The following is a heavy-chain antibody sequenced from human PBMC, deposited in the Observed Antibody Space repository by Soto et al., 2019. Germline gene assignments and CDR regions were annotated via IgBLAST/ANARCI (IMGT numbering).Heavy chain of an antibody. D-gene: IGHD5-18*01. CDR1: GGSFSDYY. Sequence: PSETLSLTCDVYGGSFSDYYWTWIRQPPGKGLEWIGDINPSGSTNYNPSLKSPVNISVDTSKNQFSLKLSSVAAADTAVYFCARGGSGDSYRNYYYYGMDVWGQGTTVTVSS. CDR2: INPSGST. CDR3: ARGGSGDSYRNYYYYGMDV. V-gene: IGHV4-34*01. J-gene: IGHJ6*02.